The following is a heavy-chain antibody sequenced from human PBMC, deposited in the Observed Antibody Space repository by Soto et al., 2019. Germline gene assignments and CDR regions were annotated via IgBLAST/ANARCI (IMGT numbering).Heavy chain of an antibody. CDR2: IYYSGST. V-gene: IGHV4-39*01. Sequence: SETLSLTCTVSGGSISSSSYCWGWIRQPPGKGLEWIGSIYYSGSTYYNPSLKSRVTISVDTSKNQFSLKLSSVTAAGTAVYYCARRPYDILTEWYFDYWGQGTLVPSPQ. CDR3: ARRPYDILTEWYFDY. D-gene: IGHD3-9*01. CDR1: GGSISSSSYC. J-gene: IGHJ4*02.